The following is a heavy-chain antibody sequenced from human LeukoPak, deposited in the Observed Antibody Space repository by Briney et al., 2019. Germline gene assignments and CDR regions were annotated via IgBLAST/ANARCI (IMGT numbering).Heavy chain of an antibody. CDR1: GGSISSYY. CDR2: IYYSGST. D-gene: IGHD2-8*01. Sequence: SETLSLTCTVSGGSISSYYWSWIRQPPGKGLEWIGYIYYSGSTNYNPSLKSRVTISVDTSKNQFSLKLSSVTAADTAVYYCARRGRRIVLMVYAPNWYDPWGQGTLVTVSS. V-gene: IGHV4-59*12. J-gene: IGHJ5*02. CDR3: ARRGRRIVLMVYAPNWYDP.